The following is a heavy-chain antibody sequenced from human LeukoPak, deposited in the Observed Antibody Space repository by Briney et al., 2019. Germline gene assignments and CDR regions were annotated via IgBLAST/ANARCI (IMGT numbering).Heavy chain of an antibody. J-gene: IGHJ5*02. CDR3: ARGQRSGVTIFGVVIVFWFDP. Sequence: SETLSLTCAVYGGSFSGYYWSWIRQSPGKGLEWIGEINHSGSTNYNPSLKSRVTISVGTSKNQFSLKLSSVTAADTAVYYCARGQRSGVTIFGVVIVFWFDPWGQGTLVTVSS. D-gene: IGHD3-3*01. CDR2: INHSGST. V-gene: IGHV4-34*01. CDR1: GGSFSGYY.